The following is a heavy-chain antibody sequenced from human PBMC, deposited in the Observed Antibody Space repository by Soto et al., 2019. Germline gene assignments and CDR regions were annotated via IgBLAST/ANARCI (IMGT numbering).Heavy chain of an antibody. CDR2: VSGTSGNT. J-gene: IGHJ6*03. Sequence: EEQLLESGGGSVQSGGSLRLSCEASGFTFKSYAMIWVRQAPGKGLGWVSAVSGTSGNTYYADSVRGRFTISRDNSKDTVYLQMNNLRAEDTAIYYCAKSVVVVRGGYYMDVWGKGTTVTVSS. D-gene: IGHD2-15*01. CDR3: AKSVVVVRGGYYMDV. V-gene: IGHV3-23*01. CDR1: GFTFKSYA.